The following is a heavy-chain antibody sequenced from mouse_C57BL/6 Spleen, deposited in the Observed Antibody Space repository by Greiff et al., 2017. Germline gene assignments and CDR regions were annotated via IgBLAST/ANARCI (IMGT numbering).Heavy chain of an antibody. CDR3: ASYSNYVDFDY. D-gene: IGHD2-5*01. CDR2: ISDGGSYT. CDR1: GFTFSSYA. V-gene: IGHV5-4*01. J-gene: IGHJ2*01. Sequence: EVQGVESGGGLVKPGGSLKLSCAASGFTFSSYAMSWVRQTPEKRLEWVATISDGGSYTYYPDNVKGRFTISRDNAKNNLYLQMSHLKSEDTAMYYCASYSNYVDFDYWGQGTTLTVAS.